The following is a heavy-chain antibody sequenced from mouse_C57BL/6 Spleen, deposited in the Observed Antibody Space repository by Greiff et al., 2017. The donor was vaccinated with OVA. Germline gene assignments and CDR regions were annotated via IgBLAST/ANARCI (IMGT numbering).Heavy chain of an antibody. J-gene: IGHJ2*01. CDR1: GFNIKDYY. V-gene: IGHV14-2*01. D-gene: IGHD1-1*01. CDR3: ARVYYYGSSLYYFDY. CDR2: MGPEDGET. Sequence: EVKLQESGAELVKPGASVKLSCTASGFNIKDYYMHWVKQRTEQGLEWIGRMGPEDGETKYAPKFQGKATITADTSSNTAYLQLSSLTSEDTAVYYCARVYYYGSSLYYFDYWGQGTTLTVSS.